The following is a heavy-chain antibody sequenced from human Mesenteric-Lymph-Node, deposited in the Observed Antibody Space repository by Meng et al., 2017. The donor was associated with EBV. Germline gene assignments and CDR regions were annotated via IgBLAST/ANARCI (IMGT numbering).Heavy chain of an antibody. CDR3: ARVAYCSGGSCYLYYFDY. CDR2: IYHSGST. D-gene: IGHD2-15*01. J-gene: IGHJ4*02. CDR1: GGSISSSNC. Sequence: LPGAGPVLVKPSGTLSLTCAFSGGSISSSNCWSWVRQPPGKGLEWIGEIYHSGSTNYNPSLKSRVTISVDKSKNQFSLKLSSVTAADTAVYYCARVAYCSGGSCYLYYFDYWGQGTLVTVSS. V-gene: IGHV4-4*02.